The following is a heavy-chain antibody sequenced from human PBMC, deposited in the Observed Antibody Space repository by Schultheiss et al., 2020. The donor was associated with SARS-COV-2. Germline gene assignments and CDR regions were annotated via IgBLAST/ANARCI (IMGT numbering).Heavy chain of an antibody. V-gene: IGHV3-23*01. CDR1: GFTFSSYA. CDR2: ISGSGGST. CDR3: ARDRGDL. D-gene: IGHD5-24*01. J-gene: IGHJ2*01. Sequence: GESLKISCAASGFTFSSYAMSWVRQAPGKGLEWVSAISGSGGSTYYADSVKGRFTISRDNSKNTLYLQMNSLRAEDTAVYFCARDRGDLWGRGTLVTVSS.